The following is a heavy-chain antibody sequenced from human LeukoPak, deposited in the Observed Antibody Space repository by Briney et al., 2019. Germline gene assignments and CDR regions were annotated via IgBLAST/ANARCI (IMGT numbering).Heavy chain of an antibody. V-gene: IGHV4-39*07. CDR1: GASISSSSDY. CDR2: IYYSGST. D-gene: IGHD2-2*02. CDR3: ARTIIQPTFYTGPRKGFDY. Sequence: PSETLSLTCTVSGASISSSSDYWGWIRQPPGKGLEWIGSIYYSGSTYYNPSLKSRVTISVDTSKNQFSLKLSSVTAADTAVYYCARTIIQPTFYTGPRKGFDYWGQGTLVTVSS. J-gene: IGHJ4*02.